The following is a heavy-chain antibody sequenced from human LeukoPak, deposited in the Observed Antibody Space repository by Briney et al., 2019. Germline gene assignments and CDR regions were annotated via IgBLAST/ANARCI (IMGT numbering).Heavy chain of an antibody. V-gene: IGHV4-34*01. D-gene: IGHD3-9*01. J-gene: IGHJ4*02. CDR3: ARASVDILRYFY. CDR1: GGSFSGYY. CDR2: INHSGST. Sequence: PSETLSLTCAVYGGSFSGYYWSWIRQPPGKGLEWIGEINHSGSTNYNPSLKSRVTISVDTSKNQFSLKLSSVTAADTAVYYCARASVDILRYFYWGQGTLVTVSS.